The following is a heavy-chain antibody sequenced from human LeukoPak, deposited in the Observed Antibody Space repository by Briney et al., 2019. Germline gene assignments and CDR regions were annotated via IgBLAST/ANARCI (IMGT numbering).Heavy chain of an antibody. J-gene: IGHJ2*01. CDR1: GFTFSSYS. V-gene: IGHV3-48*02. Sequence: GGSLRLSCAASGFTFSSYSMNWVRQAPGKGLEWVSYISSSSSTIYYADSVKGRFTISRDNAKNSLYLQMNSLRDEDTAVYYCARDWTEWELPAYWYFDLWGRGTLVTVPS. D-gene: IGHD1-26*01. CDR3: ARDWTEWELPAYWYFDL. CDR2: ISSSSSTI.